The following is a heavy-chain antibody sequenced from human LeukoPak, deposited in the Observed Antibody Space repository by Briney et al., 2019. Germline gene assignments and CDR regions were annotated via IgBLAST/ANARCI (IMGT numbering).Heavy chain of an antibody. Sequence: PGGSLRLSCAASGFIFNKHAMSWVRQAPGKGLEWVSGLSGSGSSTDYADSVKGRFTVSRDNSKNTLSLQMHSLRAEDTAIYYCAKERDYGPADYWGQGTLVTVSS. CDR3: AKERDYGPADY. CDR2: LSGSGSST. J-gene: IGHJ4*02. D-gene: IGHD4/OR15-4a*01. V-gene: IGHV3-23*01. CDR1: GFIFNKHA.